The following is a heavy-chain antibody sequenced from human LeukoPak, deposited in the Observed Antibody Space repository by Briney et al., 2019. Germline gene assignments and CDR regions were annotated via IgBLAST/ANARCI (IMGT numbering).Heavy chain of an antibody. D-gene: IGHD1-26*01. CDR2: ISSSSI. J-gene: IGHJ4*02. Sequence: VXQAPXXGXEWIXYISSSSIYYADSVKGRFTVSRDNAKNSLYLQMNSLRDEDTAVYYCARAGQGGSGSYYGRYYYDYWGQGTLVTVSS. V-gene: IGHV3-48*02. CDR3: ARAGQGGSGSYYGRYYYDY.